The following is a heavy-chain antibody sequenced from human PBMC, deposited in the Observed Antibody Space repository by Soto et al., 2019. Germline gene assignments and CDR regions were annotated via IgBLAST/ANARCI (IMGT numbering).Heavy chain of an antibody. CDR3: ARDPLHCSGGSCPIDY. CDR2: ISSSSSYI. CDR1: GFTFSSYS. D-gene: IGHD2-15*01. V-gene: IGHV3-21*01. J-gene: IGHJ4*02. Sequence: GGSLRLSCAASGFTFSSYSMNWVRQAPGKGLEWVSSISSSSSYIYYADSVKGRFTISRDNAKNSLYLQMNSLRAEDTAVYYCARDPLHCSGGSCPIDYWGQGTLVTVSS.